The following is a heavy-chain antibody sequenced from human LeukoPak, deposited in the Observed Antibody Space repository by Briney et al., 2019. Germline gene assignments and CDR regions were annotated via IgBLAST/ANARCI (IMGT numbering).Heavy chain of an antibody. Sequence: GESLKISCKSSGYSFSTYWIGWVRQMPGKGLQWMGIIYPGDSETKYRPSLQGQVTISADKSTSTAYLQWSSLKASDTAIYYCARIEGSTFDFWGQGTLVTVSS. CDR3: ARIEGSTFDF. CDR1: GYSFSTYW. V-gene: IGHV5-51*01. CDR2: IYPGDSET. J-gene: IGHJ5*01.